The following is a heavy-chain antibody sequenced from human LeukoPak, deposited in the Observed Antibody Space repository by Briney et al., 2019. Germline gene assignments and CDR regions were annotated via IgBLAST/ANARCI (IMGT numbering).Heavy chain of an antibody. CDR1: GDSISSGGNS. Sequence: SETLSLTCAVSGDSISSGGNSWSWIRQPPGKGLEWIGYIYYSGSTNYNPSLKSRVTISVDTSKNQFSLKLSSVTAADTAVYYCARLEYCSGGSCQGYYYYGMDVWGQGTTVTVSS. CDR3: ARLEYCSGGSCQGYYYYGMDV. CDR2: IYYSGST. V-gene: IGHV4-61*08. J-gene: IGHJ6*02. D-gene: IGHD2-15*01.